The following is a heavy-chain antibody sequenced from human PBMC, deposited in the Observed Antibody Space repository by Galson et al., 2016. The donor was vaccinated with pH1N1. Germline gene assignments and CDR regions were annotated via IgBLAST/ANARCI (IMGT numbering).Heavy chain of an antibody. Sequence: SLRLSCAASGFSFSTYGMSWVRQAPGKGLEWVSTVSGRGDITYYADSLKGRFTISRDSSRSIVYLQLNSLRHDDTGVYFCAKNDAYSSGSYFDFWGQGTLVTVSS. CDR1: GFSFSTYG. J-gene: IGHJ4*02. CDR2: VSGRGDIT. D-gene: IGHD3-22*01. CDR3: AKNDAYSSGSYFDF. V-gene: IGHV3-23*01.